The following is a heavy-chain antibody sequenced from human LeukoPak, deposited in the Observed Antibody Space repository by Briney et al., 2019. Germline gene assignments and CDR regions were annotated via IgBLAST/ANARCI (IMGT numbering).Heavy chain of an antibody. CDR2: IYYSGST. Sequence: SETLSLTCAVYGGSFSGYYWSWIRQPPGKGLEWIGYIYYSGSTNYNPSLKSRVTVSVDTSKNQFSLRLSSVTAADTAVYYCARVTGYMVEDYFDYWGQGTLVTVSS. V-gene: IGHV4-59*01. CDR1: GGSFSGYY. CDR3: ARVTGYMVEDYFDY. D-gene: IGHD6-13*01. J-gene: IGHJ4*02.